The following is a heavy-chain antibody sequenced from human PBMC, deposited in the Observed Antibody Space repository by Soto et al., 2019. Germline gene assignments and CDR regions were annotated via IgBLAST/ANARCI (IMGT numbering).Heavy chain of an antibody. Sequence: ASVKVSCKDSGYTFTSYAMHWVRQAPGQRLEWMGWINAGNGNTKYSQKFQGRVTITRGTSASTAYMELSSLRSEDTAVYYCARSIVVVTALDYWGQGTLVTVSS. D-gene: IGHD2-21*02. CDR1: GYTFTSYA. CDR2: INAGNGNT. J-gene: IGHJ4*02. V-gene: IGHV1-3*01. CDR3: ARSIVVVTALDY.